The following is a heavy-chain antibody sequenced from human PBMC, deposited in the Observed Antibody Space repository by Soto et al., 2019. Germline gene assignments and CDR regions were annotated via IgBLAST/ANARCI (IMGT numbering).Heavy chain of an antibody. Sequence: SETLSLTCTVSGGSISSYYWSWIRQPPGKGLEWIGYIYYSGSTNYNPSLKSRVTISVDTSKNQFSLKLSSVTAADTAVYYCASWIAAAGLAEYFQHWGQGTLVTVSS. J-gene: IGHJ1*01. D-gene: IGHD6-13*01. V-gene: IGHV4-59*01. CDR2: IYYSGST. CDR3: ASWIAAAGLAEYFQH. CDR1: GGSISSYY.